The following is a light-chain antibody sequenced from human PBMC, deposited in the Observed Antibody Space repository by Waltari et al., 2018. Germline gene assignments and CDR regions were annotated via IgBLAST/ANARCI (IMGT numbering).Light chain of an antibody. CDR3: QSYDTSLGVV. CDR2: GVN. V-gene: IGLV1-40*01. Sequence: QSVLTQPPSVSGAPGTRVTISCTGSWSNIRAGSVVHGYQQLPGKAPTLLVYGVNTRPPGVPDRFFGSKSGTSASLAIPGLQPEDEADYYCQSYDTSLGVVFGGGTKLTVL. CDR1: WSNIRAGSV. J-gene: IGLJ2*01.